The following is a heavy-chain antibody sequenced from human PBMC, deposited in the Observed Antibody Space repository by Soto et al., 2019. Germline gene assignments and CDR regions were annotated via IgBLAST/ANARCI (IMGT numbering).Heavy chain of an antibody. CDR3: ALSWSCITSGLGEL. V-gene: IGHV3-9*01. Sequence: ALILSCTASGVTCDDHVMHWVRQVPGRGLEWVGHSNWDGYSIAYGDSVRGRFTISRDNATNTLYLQMNSLRPEETASYYCALSWSCITSGLGELWGGGTTVTVSP. J-gene: IGHJ1*01. CDR1: GVTCDDHV. D-gene: IGHD1-26*01. CDR2: SNWDGYSI.